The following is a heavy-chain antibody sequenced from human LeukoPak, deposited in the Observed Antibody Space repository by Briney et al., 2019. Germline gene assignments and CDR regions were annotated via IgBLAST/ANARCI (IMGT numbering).Heavy chain of an antibody. D-gene: IGHD5-24*01. V-gene: IGHV4-30-4*08. CDR3: ARMRPRLQLVPYYFDY. CDR2: IYYSGST. CDR1: GGSISSGDYY. Sequence: ASQTLSLTCTVSGGSISSGDYYWSWIRQPPGKGLEWIGYIYYSGSTYYNPSLKSRVTISVDTSKNQFSLKLSSVTAADTAVYYCARMRPRLQLVPYYFDYWGQGTLVTVSS. J-gene: IGHJ4*02.